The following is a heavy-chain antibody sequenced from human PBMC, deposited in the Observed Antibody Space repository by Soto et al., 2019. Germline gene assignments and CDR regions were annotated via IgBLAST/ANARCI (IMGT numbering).Heavy chain of an antibody. CDR2: IDGGGTT. J-gene: IGHJ4*02. Sequence: VHLWEAGGDLVQPGGSLRVSCVGSGYTFSSRAMSWVRQAPGKRLEWVSGIDGGGTTDYADSVKGRFTISRDNSQDTLYLQMNILRAEDTAVYYCATLLGFSSGGSWYSHVADYWGQGTLVTVSS. CDR1: GYTFSSRA. D-gene: IGHD2-8*02. V-gene: IGHV3-23*01. CDR3: ATLLGFSSGGSWYSHVADY.